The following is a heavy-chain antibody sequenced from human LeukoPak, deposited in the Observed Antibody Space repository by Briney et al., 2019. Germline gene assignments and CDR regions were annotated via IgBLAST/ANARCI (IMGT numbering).Heavy chain of an antibody. J-gene: IGHJ4*02. Sequence: KSGGSLRLSCPAAGFSFGSYSMNWVRQAPGKGLEWVSSISTSISYIYYADSVKGRFTISRDNAKNSPYLQMNSLRAEDTAVYYCARAIFSSGWYLVDYWGQGTLVTVSS. CDR1: GFSFGSYS. V-gene: IGHV3-21*01. CDR2: ISTSISYI. D-gene: IGHD6-19*01. CDR3: ARAIFSSGWYLVDY.